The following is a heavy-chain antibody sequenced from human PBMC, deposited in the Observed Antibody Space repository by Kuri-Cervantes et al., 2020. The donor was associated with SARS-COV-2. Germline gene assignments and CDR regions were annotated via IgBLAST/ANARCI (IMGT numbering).Heavy chain of an antibody. Sequence: ASVKVSCKASGYTSTSYYMHWVRQAPGQGLEWMGIINPSGGSTSYAQKFQGRVTMTRDTSTSTVYMELSSLRSEDTAVYYCAREGRNIDYYYGMDVWGQGTTVTVSS. J-gene: IGHJ6*02. CDR2: INPSGGST. V-gene: IGHV1-46*01. CDR1: GYTSTSYY. CDR3: AREGRNIDYYYGMDV. D-gene: IGHD1-14*01.